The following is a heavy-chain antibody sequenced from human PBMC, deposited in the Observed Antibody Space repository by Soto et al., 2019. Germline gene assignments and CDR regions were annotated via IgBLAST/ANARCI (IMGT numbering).Heavy chain of an antibody. Sequence: LRLSFAGSVFTFSNYEMNWFRQAPGKGLEWVSYISSSGINIHYADSVKGRFTISRDNAKNSLYLQMNSLRAEDTAVYYCARDHPNRNYGTCFDYWGQGTPVTVSS. J-gene: IGHJ4*02. CDR3: ARDHPNRNYGTCFDY. CDR2: ISSSGINI. CDR1: VFTFSNYE. D-gene: IGHD1-7*01. V-gene: IGHV3-48*03.